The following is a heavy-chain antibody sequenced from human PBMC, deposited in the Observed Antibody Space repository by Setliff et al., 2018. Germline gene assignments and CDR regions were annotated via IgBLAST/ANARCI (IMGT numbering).Heavy chain of an antibody. Sequence: SETLSLTCTVSRGSINSHYWSWIRQPAGKGLEWIGRIFGSGSTNYNPSLKSRVSMSIDTSKNQFFLKVRSVTAADTAVYYCARDRGSNNSPEDFDYWGLGTLVTVSS. J-gene: IGHJ4*02. CDR1: RGSINSHY. D-gene: IGHD1-1*01. CDR3: ARDRGSNNSPEDFDY. V-gene: IGHV4-4*07. CDR2: IFGSGST.